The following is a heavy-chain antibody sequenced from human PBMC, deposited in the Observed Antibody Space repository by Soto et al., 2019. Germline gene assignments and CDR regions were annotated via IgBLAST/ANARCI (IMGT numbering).Heavy chain of an antibody. D-gene: IGHD2-15*01. CDR1: GASMTTGGYD. CDR3: SRLRRLEGGRENWFDS. V-gene: IGHV4-31*03. Sequence: TLSLTCTVSGASMTTGGYDWSWIRQLPGKGFEWIGYIYHTGTAYHNPSLGSRLSMSVEPSETQFSLKLCSVTAADTAVYYCSRLRRLEGGRENWFDSWGQGTLVTVSS. CDR2: IYHTGTA. J-gene: IGHJ5*01.